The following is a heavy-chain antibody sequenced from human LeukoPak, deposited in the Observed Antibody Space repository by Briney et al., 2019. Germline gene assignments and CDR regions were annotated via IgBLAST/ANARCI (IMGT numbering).Heavy chain of an antibody. CDR2: ISSSGSTI. V-gene: IGHV3-48*03. Sequence: PGGSLRLSCAASGFTLSSYEMNWVRQAPGKGLEWVSYISSSGSTIYYADSVKGRFTISRDNAKNSLYLQMNSLRAEDTAVYYCASHQGETTDYWGQGTLVTVSS. J-gene: IGHJ4*02. D-gene: IGHD1-1*01. CDR3: ASHQGETTDY. CDR1: GFTLSSYE.